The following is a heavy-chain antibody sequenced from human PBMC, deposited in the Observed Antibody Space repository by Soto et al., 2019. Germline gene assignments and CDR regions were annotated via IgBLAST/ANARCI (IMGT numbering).Heavy chain of an antibody. CDR3: AKDLTTATYYFDY. V-gene: IGHV3-73*01. Sequence: PGGSLRLSCAASGFTFSGSAMHWVRQASGKGLEWVGRIRDKANSYATAYTASVKGRFTISRDDSKNTAYLQMNSLRAEDTAVYYCAKDLTTATYYFDYWGQGTLVTVSS. J-gene: IGHJ4*02. D-gene: IGHD4-17*01. CDR1: GFTFSGSA. CDR2: IRDKANSYAT.